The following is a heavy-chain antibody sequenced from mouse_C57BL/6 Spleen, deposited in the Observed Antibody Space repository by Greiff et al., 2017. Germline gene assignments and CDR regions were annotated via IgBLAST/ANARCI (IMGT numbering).Heavy chain of an antibody. D-gene: IGHD1-1*01. CDR2: IHPNSGST. CDR3: ARETRVVDTGNAMDY. J-gene: IGHJ4*01. V-gene: IGHV1-64*01. Sequence: QVQLQQPGAELVKPGASVKLSCKASGYTFTSYWMHWVKQRPGQGLEWIGMIHPNSGSTNYNEKFKNKATLTVDKSSSTAYMQLSSLTSEDSAVYYGARETRVVDTGNAMDYWGQGTSVTVSS. CDR1: GYTFTSYW.